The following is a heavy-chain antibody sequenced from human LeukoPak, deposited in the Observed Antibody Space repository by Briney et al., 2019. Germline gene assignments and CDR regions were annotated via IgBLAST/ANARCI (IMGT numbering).Heavy chain of an antibody. Sequence: GASVKVSCKASGYTFTDYYMHWVRQAPGQGLEWMAWINPKSGATKYALKFQGRVTITRDTSISTVYMELSRLRYDDTAVYYCARPADYGDYLDYWGQGTLVTVSS. V-gene: IGHV1-2*02. D-gene: IGHD4-17*01. CDR3: ARPADYGDYLDY. CDR2: INPKSGAT. CDR1: GYTFTDYY. J-gene: IGHJ4*02.